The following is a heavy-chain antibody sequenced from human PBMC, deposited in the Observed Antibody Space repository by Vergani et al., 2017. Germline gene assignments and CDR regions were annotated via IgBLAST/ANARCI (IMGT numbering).Heavy chain of an antibody. D-gene: IGHD3-22*01. CDR3: ARLYGRDSSGSKYFDY. V-gene: IGHV5-51*01. CDR2: IHPADSDT. CDR1: GYSFTKYW. Sequence: EVQLVQSGAEVKTPGESLTISCQLSGYSFTKYWIGWVRQMPGKGLEWMGIIHPADSDTRYSPSFQGQVTISVDKSISTAYLQRSSLRASDSAMYYCARLYGRDSSGSKYFDYWGQGTLVTVSS. J-gene: IGHJ4*02.